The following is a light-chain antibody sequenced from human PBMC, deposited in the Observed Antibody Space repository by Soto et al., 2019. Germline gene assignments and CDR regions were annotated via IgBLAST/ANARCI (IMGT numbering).Light chain of an antibody. V-gene: IGKV3-20*01. CDR2: GAS. CDR1: QSVSSSY. CDR3: QQYGSSPIT. Sequence: EIVLTQSPGTLSLSPAERSTLSCRASQSVSSSYLAWYQQKPGQAPRLLIYGASSRATGIPDRFSGSGSGTDFTLTISRLEPEDFAVFYCQQYGSSPITLGQGTRLEIK. J-gene: IGKJ5*01.